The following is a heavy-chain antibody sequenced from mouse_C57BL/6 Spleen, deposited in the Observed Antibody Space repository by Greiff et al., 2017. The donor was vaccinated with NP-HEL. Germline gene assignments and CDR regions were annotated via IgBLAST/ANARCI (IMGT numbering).Heavy chain of an antibody. V-gene: IGHV2-5*01. CDR1: GFSLTSYG. J-gene: IGHJ4*01. D-gene: IGHD2-3*01. CDR3: AKNRDYDGYPYAMDY. Sequence: VKLVESGPGLVQPSQSLSITCTVSGFSLTSYGVHWVRQSPGKGLEWLGVIWRGGSTDYNAAFMSRLSITKDNSKSQVFFKMNSLQADDTAIYYCAKNRDYDGYPYAMDYWGQGTSVTVSS. CDR2: IWRGGST.